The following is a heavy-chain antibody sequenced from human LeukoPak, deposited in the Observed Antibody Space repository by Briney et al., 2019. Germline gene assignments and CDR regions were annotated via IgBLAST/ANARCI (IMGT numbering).Heavy chain of an antibody. V-gene: IGHV4-34*01. CDR2: INHSGST. J-gene: IGHJ6*04. D-gene: IGHD3-10*01. CDR3: AGFITMVRGYV. Sequence: SETLSLTCAVYGGSFSGYYWSWIRQPPGKVLEWIGEINHSGSTNYNPSLKSRVTISVDTSKNQFSLKLSSVTAADTAVYYCAGFITMVRGYVWGKGTTVTISS. CDR1: GGSFSGYY.